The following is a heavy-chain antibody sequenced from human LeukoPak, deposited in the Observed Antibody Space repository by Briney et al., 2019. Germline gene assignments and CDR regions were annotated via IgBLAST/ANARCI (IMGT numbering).Heavy chain of an antibody. CDR3: ARNGYSSGWYSEFDY. CDR1: GGSISSYY. Sequence: PSETLSLTCTVSGGSISSYYWSWIRQPPGKGLEWIGYIYYSGSTNYNPSLKGRVTISVDTSKNQFSLKLSSVTAADTAVYYCARNGYSSGWYSEFDYWGQGTLVTVSS. J-gene: IGHJ4*02. D-gene: IGHD6-19*01. CDR2: IYYSGST. V-gene: IGHV4-59*01.